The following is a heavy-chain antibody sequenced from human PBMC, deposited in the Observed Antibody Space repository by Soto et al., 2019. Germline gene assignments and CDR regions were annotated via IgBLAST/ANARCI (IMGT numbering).Heavy chain of an antibody. J-gene: IGHJ6*02. CDR1: GYSFTSYW. D-gene: IGHD1-1*01. Sequence: ESLKISCKGSGYSFTSYWISWVRQMPGKGLEWMGRIDPSDSYTNYSPSFQGNVTISADKSISTAYLQWSSLKASDTAMYYGAEIQTSRDGMDVWGQGTTVTVSS. CDR3: AEIQTSRDGMDV. CDR2: IDPSDSYT. V-gene: IGHV5-10-1*01.